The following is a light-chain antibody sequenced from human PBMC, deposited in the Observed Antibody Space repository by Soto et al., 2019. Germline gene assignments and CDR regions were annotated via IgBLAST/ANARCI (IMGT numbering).Light chain of an antibody. CDR2: GTS. Sequence: ETVLTQSPGTLSLSPGERATLSCRASQSVSSSSLAWYQQRPGQAPRLLIYGTSSRATGIPDRFSVSGSGTDFTLPISRLEPEDFAVYFCQRYGSSPLITFGQGTRLEI. CDR1: QSVSSSS. V-gene: IGKV3-20*01. CDR3: QRYGSSPLIT. J-gene: IGKJ5*01.